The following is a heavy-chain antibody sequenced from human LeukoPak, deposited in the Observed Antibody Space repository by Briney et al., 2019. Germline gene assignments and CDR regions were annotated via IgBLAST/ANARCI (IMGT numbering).Heavy chain of an antibody. CDR3: AKDPYSYGHRGHDY. J-gene: IGHJ4*02. D-gene: IGHD5-18*01. CDR1: GFTFSSYG. V-gene: IGHV3-23*01. CDR2: ISGSGGST. Sequence: GGTLRLSCAASGFTFSSYGMSWVRQAPGKGLEWVSAISGSGGSTYYADSVKGRFTISRDNSKNTLYLQMNSLRAEDTAVYYCAKDPYSYGHRGHDYWGQGTLVTVSS.